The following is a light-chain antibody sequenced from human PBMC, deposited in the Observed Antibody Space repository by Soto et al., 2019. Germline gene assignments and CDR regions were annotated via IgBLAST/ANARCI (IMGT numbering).Light chain of an antibody. CDR2: KAS. J-gene: IGKJ1*01. CDR1: QTISSW. CDR3: QHYNSYSEA. V-gene: IGKV1-5*03. Sequence: IQMTQSPSSLSASLGDRVTITCPASQTISSWLAWYQQKPGKAPKLMIYKASTLKSGVPSRFSGSRSGTECTLTISSLQPDDVSTYYCQHYNSYSEALGQGTKVDIK.